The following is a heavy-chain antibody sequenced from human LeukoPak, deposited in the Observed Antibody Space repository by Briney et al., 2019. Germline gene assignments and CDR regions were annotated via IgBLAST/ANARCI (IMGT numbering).Heavy chain of an antibody. CDR1: GGSISSYY. CDR3: ARLDYDSSGPFDY. J-gene: IGHJ4*02. V-gene: IGHV4-59*08. Sequence: ASETLSLTCTVSGGSISSYYWSWIRQPPGKGLEWIGYIYYSGSTNYNPSLKSRVTISVDTSKNQFSLKLSSVTDADTAVYYCARLDYDSSGPFDYWGQGTLVTVSS. D-gene: IGHD3-22*01. CDR2: IYYSGST.